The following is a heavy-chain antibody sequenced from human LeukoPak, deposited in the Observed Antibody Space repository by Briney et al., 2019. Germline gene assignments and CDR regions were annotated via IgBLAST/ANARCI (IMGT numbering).Heavy chain of an antibody. Sequence: SETLSLTCSVSGDSFCRSDSYWDWIRQPPGKGLEWIGTIYYSGRTYYSPSLKSRVTMSVDPSNNQFSLNLRSVTAADTAVYYCARRRYYDGSGYLEWGQGTLLSVSS. D-gene: IGHD3-22*01. V-gene: IGHV4-39*01. CDR1: GDSFCRSDSY. J-gene: IGHJ1*01. CDR2: IYYSGRT. CDR3: ARRRYYDGSGYLE.